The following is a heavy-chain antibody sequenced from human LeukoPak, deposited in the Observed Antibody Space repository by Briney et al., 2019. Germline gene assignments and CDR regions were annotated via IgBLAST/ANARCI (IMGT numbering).Heavy chain of an antibody. J-gene: IGHJ6*02. CDR2: LSSGGST. D-gene: IGHD2-2*01. V-gene: IGHV3-66*01. CDR1: GFTINGNY. Sequence: GGSLRLSCTASGFTINGNYLTWVRQAPGKGLECVSVLSSGGSTSYADSVKSRFTISRDNSKNTLYLQMNILRAEDTAVYYCASRVAPGYYYGMDVWSQGTTVTVFS. CDR3: ASRVAPGYYYGMDV.